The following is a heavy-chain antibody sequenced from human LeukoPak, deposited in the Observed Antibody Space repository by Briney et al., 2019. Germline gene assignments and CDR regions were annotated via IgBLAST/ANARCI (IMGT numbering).Heavy chain of an antibody. Sequence: GRSLRLSCAASGFTFSSYSMNWVRQAPGKGLEWVSSISSSSSYIYYADSVKGRFTISRDNAKNSLYLQMNSLRAEDTAVYFCARVLHFDWLLYYWGQGTLVTVSS. CDR3: ARVLHFDWLLYY. V-gene: IGHV3-21*01. D-gene: IGHD3-9*01. J-gene: IGHJ4*02. CDR1: GFTFSSYS. CDR2: ISSSSSYI.